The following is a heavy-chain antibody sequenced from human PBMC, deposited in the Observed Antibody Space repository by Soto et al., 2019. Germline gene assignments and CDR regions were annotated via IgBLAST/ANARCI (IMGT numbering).Heavy chain of an antibody. CDR1: GFTFGSYW. V-gene: IGHV3-7*03. D-gene: IGHD2-2*01. CDR2: IKQDGSER. CDR3: ARGGSTTRSMDY. J-gene: IGHJ4*02. Sequence: GGSLGLSCAASGFTFGSYWMSWARQAPGKGLEWVANIKQDGSERYYVDSVKGRFTISRDNAKNSLYLQMNSLRAEDTAVYYCARGGSTTRSMDYSGQGPLVTLSS.